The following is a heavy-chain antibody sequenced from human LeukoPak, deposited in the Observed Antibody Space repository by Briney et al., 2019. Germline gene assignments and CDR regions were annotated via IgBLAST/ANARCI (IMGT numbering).Heavy chain of an antibody. D-gene: IGHD5-12*01. Sequence: GGSLRLSCAASGFTFSSYEMNWVRQAPGKGLEWVSSISSSSSYIYYADSVKGRFTISRDNAKNSLYLQMNSLRAEDTAVYYCASQKGVAHFDYWGQGTLVTVSS. J-gene: IGHJ4*02. CDR2: ISSSSSYI. CDR3: ASQKGVAHFDY. V-gene: IGHV3-21*01. CDR1: GFTFSSYE.